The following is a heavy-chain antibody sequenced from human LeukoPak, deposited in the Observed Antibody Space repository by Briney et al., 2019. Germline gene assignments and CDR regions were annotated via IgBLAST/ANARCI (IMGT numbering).Heavy chain of an antibody. CDR1: GGSFSGYY. CDR3: ARAYHDFWSGYPYYYYMDV. Sequence: SETLSLTCAVYGGSFSGYYWSWIRQPPGKGLEWIGEINHSGSTNYNPSLRSRVTISVGTSKNQFSLKLSSVTAADTAVYYCARAYHDFWSGYPYYYYMDVWGKGTTVTVSS. D-gene: IGHD3-3*01. J-gene: IGHJ6*03. CDR2: INHSGST. V-gene: IGHV4-34*01.